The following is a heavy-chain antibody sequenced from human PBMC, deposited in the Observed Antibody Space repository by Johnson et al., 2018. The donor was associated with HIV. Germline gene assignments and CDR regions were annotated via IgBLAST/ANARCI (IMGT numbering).Heavy chain of an antibody. J-gene: IGHJ3*02. V-gene: IGHV3-9*01. CDR3: ARVRAGRENAFDI. Sequence: VQLVESGGGLVHPGGSLRLSCAASAFTFSSYAMHWVRQAPGKGLAWVSGINWKSGPIGYAVSVKGRFTISRDNSKNTLHLQMNSLRAADTAVYYCARVRAGRENAFDIWGQGTMVTVSS. CDR2: INWKSGPI. CDR1: AFTFSSYA. D-gene: IGHD1-26*01.